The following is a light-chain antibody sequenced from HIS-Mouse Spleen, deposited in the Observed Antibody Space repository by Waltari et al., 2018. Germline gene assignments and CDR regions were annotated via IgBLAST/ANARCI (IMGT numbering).Light chain of an antibody. Sequence: SYELTQPPSVSVSPGQTDRNTCSGDALPRKYAYWYQQKSGQAPVLVIYEDSKRPSGIPERFSGSSSGTMATLTISGAQVEDEADYYCYSTDSSGNHRVFGGGTKLTVL. CDR3: YSTDSSGNHRV. CDR2: EDS. J-gene: IGLJ2*01. CDR1: ALPRKY. V-gene: IGLV3-10*01.